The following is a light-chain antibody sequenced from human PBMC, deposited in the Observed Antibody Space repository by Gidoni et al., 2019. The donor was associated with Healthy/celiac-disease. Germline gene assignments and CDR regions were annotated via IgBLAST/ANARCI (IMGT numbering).Light chain of an antibody. J-gene: IGKJ1*01. CDR1: QSISSW. Sequence: DIQMTQSPSTLSASVGDSVTITCRASQSISSWLAWYQQKPGKAPKLLIYDASSLESGVPSRFSGSGSGTEFTLTISSLQPDDFATYYCQQYNSYSRTFGQXTKVEIK. CDR3: QQYNSYSRT. V-gene: IGKV1-5*01. CDR2: DAS.